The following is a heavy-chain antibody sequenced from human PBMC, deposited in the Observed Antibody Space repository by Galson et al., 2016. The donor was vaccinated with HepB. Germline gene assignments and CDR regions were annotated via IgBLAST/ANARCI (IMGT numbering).Heavy chain of an antibody. D-gene: IGHD6-19*01. Sequence: SLRLSWAVSGITFRSYTMNWVRQAPGKGLEWVSSISGGSSYLYYADSVKGRFTISRDNAKNSLYLQMNSLRAEDTAVYYCASRHSGWYYFDYWGQGTLVTVSS. J-gene: IGHJ4*02. CDR3: ASRHSGWYYFDY. V-gene: IGHV3-21*01. CDR1: GITFRSYT. CDR2: ISGGSSYL.